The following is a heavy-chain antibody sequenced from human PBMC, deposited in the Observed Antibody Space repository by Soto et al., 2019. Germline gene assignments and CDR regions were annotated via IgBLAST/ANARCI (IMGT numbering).Heavy chain of an antibody. CDR3: ARTTYYYDSSGLRGAFAI. CDR1: GFTLSSNY. Sequence: GGSLRLSCAASGFTLSSNYMSWVRQAPGKGLEWVSVIYSGGSTYYADSVKGRFTISRDNSKNTLYLQMNSLRAEDTAVYYCARTTYYYDSSGLRGAFAIWGQGTMVTVSS. V-gene: IGHV3-66*01. CDR2: IYSGGST. J-gene: IGHJ3*02. D-gene: IGHD3-22*01.